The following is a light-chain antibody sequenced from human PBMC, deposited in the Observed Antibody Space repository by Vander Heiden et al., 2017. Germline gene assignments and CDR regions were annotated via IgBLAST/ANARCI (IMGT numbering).Light chain of an antibody. CDR2: DNT. CDR3: AAWDDRLNSRV. CDR1: NSNTGFNF. V-gene: IGLV1-47*02. Sequence: QSVLTQPPSASGTPGPRVTIPCSGSNSNTGFNFVYCYQQLPGTAPNLLIYDNTHRPSGVPDRFSCSKSGTSASLAISGLRSEDEADYYCAAWDDRLNSRVFGGGTKLTVL. J-gene: IGLJ3*02.